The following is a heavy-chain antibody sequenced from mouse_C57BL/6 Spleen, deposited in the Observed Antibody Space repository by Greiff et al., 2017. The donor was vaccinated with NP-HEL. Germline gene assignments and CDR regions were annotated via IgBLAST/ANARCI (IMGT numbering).Heavy chain of an antibody. J-gene: IGHJ2*01. CDR2: INPGSGGT. Sequence: QVQLQQSGAELVRPGTSVKVSCKASGYAFTNYLLEWVKQRPGQGLEWIGVINPGSGGTNYNEKFKGKATLTADKSSSTAYMQLSSLTSEDSAVYFCARYYYYGSRYFDYWGQGTTLTVSS. D-gene: IGHD1-1*01. CDR3: ARYYYYGSRYFDY. V-gene: IGHV1-54*01. CDR1: GYAFTNYL.